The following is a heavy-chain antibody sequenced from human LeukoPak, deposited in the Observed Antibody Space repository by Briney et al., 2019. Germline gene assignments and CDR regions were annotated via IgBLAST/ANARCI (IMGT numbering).Heavy chain of an antibody. V-gene: IGHV4-34*01. Sequence: SETLSLTCTVSGGSISGYYWSWIRQPPGKGLEWIGEINHSGSTNYNPSLKSRVTISVDTSKNQFSLKLSSVTAADTAVYYCARGRWPRLTMVRGGVVGFDPWGQGTLVTVSS. CDR1: GGSISGYY. CDR2: INHSGST. J-gene: IGHJ5*02. D-gene: IGHD3-10*01. CDR3: ARGRWPRLTMVRGGVVGFDP.